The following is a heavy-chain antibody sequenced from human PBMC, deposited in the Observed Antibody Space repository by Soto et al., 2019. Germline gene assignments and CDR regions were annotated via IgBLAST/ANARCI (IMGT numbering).Heavy chain of an antibody. CDR1: GYTFTSYA. D-gene: IGHD3-3*01. V-gene: IGHV1-3*01. CDR3: ARQWHSYYDFWSGRPGAFDL. Sequence: ASVKVSCKASGYTFTSYAMHWVRQAPGQRLEWMGWINAGNGNTKYSQKFQGRVTITRDTSASTAYMELSSLRSEDTAVYYCARQWHSYYDFWSGRPGAFDLWGRGTLVTVSS. CDR2: INAGNGNT. J-gene: IGHJ2*01.